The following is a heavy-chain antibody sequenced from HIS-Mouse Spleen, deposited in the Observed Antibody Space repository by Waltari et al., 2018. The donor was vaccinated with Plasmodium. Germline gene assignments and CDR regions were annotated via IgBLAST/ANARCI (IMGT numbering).Heavy chain of an antibody. CDR1: GGSFRGYY. D-gene: IGHD7-27*01. CDR2: INHSGST. CDR3: ARGQLGIDAFDI. J-gene: IGHJ3*02. V-gene: IGHV4-34*01. Sequence: QVQLQQWGAGLLKPSETLSLTCAVYGGSFRGYYWSWFRQPPGKGLEWIGEINHSGSTNYNPSLKSRVTISVDTSKNQFSLKLSSVTAADTAVYYCARGQLGIDAFDIWGQGTMVTVSS.